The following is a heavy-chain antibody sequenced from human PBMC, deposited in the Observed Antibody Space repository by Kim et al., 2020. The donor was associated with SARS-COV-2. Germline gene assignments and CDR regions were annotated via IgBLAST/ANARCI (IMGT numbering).Heavy chain of an antibody. J-gene: IGHJ6*01. D-gene: IGHD2-2*01. V-gene: IGHV1-46*01. CDR1: GYTFTSYY. CDR2: INPCGGST. CDR3: AREARYQLPKLDFLSFQNEGTYDYGVDV. Sequence: ASVKVSCKASGYTFTSYYMHWVRQAPGQGREWMGIINPCGGSTSYAQKLQGRVTMTRDTSTSTGYMELSSLRSEDTAVYYCAREARYQLPKLDFLSFQNEGTYDYGVDVWGQGTTVTVSA.